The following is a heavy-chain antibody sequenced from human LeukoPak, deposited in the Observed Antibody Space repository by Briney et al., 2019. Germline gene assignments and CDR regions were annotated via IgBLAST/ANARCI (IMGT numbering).Heavy chain of an antibody. V-gene: IGHV4-59*12. CDR2: IYHSGST. CDR1: GGSISSYY. J-gene: IGHJ4*02. CDR3: ARVQGGYSYGYHYYFDY. D-gene: IGHD5-18*01. Sequence: SETLSLTCTVSGGSISSYYWSWIRQPPGKGLEWIGYIYHSGSTYYNPSLKSRVTISVDRSKNQFSLKLSSVTAADTAVYYCARVQGGYSYGYHYYFDYWGQGTLVTVSS.